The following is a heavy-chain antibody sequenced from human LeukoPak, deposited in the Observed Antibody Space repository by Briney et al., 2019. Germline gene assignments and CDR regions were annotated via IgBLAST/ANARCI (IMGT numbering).Heavy chain of an antibody. CDR2: IKHDGSEE. Sequence: GGSLRLSCAPSGFTFSNYWMTWVRQAPGKGLEWMANIKHDGSEEFYVDSVKGRFTISRDNAKNSLYLQMNSLRAEDTAVYYRARQFYDSSGYYFTPSDYWGQGTLVTVSS. J-gene: IGHJ4*02. D-gene: IGHD3-22*01. CDR3: ARQFYDSSGYYFTPSDY. V-gene: IGHV3-7*01. CDR1: GFTFSNYW.